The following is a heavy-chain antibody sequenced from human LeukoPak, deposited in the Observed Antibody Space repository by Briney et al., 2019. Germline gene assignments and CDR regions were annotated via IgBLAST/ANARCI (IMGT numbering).Heavy chain of an antibody. J-gene: IGHJ4*01. CDR1: GGSISSSNW. Sequence: SETLSLTCAVSGGSISSSNWWSWVRQPPGKGLEWIGEIYHSGSTNYNPSPKSRVTISVDKSKNQFSLKLTSVTAADTAVYYCARTRHDYGDYVAGYFDYWGQGTLVTVSS. CDR3: ARTRHDYGDYVAGYFDY. CDR2: IYHSGST. D-gene: IGHD4-17*01. V-gene: IGHV4-4*02.